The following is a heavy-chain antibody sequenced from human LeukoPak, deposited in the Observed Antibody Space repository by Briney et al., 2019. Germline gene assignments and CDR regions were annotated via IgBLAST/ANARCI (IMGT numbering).Heavy chain of an antibody. CDR2: INHSGST. CDR1: GGSFSGYY. Sequence: TSETLSLTCAVYGGSFSGYYWSWIRQPPGKGLEWIVEINHSGSTNYNPSLKGRVTISVDTSKNQFALKLSSVTAADTAVYYCARGGGKVEMATIPFYYYYYYGMDVWGQGTTVTVSS. J-gene: IGHJ6*02. V-gene: IGHV4-34*01. CDR3: ARGGGKVEMATIPFYYYYYYGMDV. D-gene: IGHD5-24*01.